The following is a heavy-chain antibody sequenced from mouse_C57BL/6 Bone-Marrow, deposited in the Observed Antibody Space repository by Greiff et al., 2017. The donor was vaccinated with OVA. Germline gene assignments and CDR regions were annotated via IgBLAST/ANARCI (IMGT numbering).Heavy chain of an antibody. V-gene: IGHV1-64*01. CDR1: GYTFTSYW. CDR2: IHPNSGST. J-gene: IGHJ3*01. D-gene: IGHD2-3*01. CDR3: ARREGWLLRFAY. Sequence: QVQLKQPGAELVKPGASVKLSCKASGYTFTSYWMHWVKQRPGQGLEWIGMIHPNSGSTNYNEKFKSKATLTVDKSSSTAYMQLSSLTSGDSAVYYCARREGWLLRFAYWGQGTLVTVSA.